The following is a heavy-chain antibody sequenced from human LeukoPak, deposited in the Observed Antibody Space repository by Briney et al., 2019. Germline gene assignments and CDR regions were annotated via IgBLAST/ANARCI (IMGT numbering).Heavy chain of an antibody. J-gene: IGHJ5*02. CDR3: ARGSSSGWFDP. D-gene: IGHD6-13*01. CDR2: ISSSSTYI. CDR1: GFTFSSYS. V-gene: IGHV3-21*01. Sequence: PGGSLRLSCAASGFTFSSYSMNWVRQAPGKGLEWVSSISSSSTYIYYADSVKGRFTISRDNSKNTLYLQMNSLRAEDTAVYYCARGSSSGWFDPWGQGTLVTVSS.